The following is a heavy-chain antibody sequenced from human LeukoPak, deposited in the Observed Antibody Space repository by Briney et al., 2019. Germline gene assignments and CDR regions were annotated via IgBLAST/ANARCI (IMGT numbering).Heavy chain of an antibody. V-gene: IGHV1-18*01. CDR2: ISAYNGNT. CDR1: GYTFTSYG. Sequence: ASVKVSCKASGYTFTSYGISWVRQAPGQGLEWMGWISAYNGNTNYAQKLQGRVTMTTDTSTSTAYMELRSLRSEDTAVYYCARERLRDIYYYYMDVWGKGTTVTVSS. CDR3: ARERLRDIYYYYMDV. D-gene: IGHD4-17*01. J-gene: IGHJ6*03.